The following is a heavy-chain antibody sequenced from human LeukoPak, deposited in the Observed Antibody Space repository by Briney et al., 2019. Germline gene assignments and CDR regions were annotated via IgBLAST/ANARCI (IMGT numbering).Heavy chain of an antibody. J-gene: IGHJ4*02. Sequence: ASVKVSCKASGYTFTGYYMHWVRQAPGQGLEWMGWINPNSGGTNYAQKFQGRVTMTRDTSISTAYMELSRLRSDDTAVYYCARGPAFWELLFHYWGQGTLVTVSS. CDR3: ARGPAFWELLFHY. D-gene: IGHD1-26*01. CDR1: GYTFTGYY. CDR2: INPNSGGT. V-gene: IGHV1-2*02.